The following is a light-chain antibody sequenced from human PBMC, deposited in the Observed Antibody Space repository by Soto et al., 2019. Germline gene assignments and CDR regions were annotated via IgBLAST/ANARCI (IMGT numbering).Light chain of an antibody. Sequence: DIQMTQSPSTLSASVGDRVTITCRASQGIRNDLGWYQQRPGKAPKRLIYAASTLQSGVPSRFSGSGSGTDFTLTISCLQSEDFATYYCQQYYSYPSFGPGTKVDIK. CDR2: AAS. J-gene: IGKJ3*01. CDR3: QQYYSYPS. V-gene: IGKV1-17*01. CDR1: QGIRND.